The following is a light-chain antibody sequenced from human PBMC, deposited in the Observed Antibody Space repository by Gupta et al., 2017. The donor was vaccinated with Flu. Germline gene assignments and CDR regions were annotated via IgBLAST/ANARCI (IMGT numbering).Light chain of an antibody. CDR3: QQNYSGST. Sequence: DIQMTQSPSSLSASVGDRVTITCRASQSISTFLNWYQQKPGTAPKILIYGASRFLSGAPSRFSGGGSGTDFTLTSSKVQPEDFTNYYWQQNYSGSTFGQGTRLDI. CDR1: QSISTF. V-gene: IGKV1-39*01. J-gene: IGKJ5*01. CDR2: GAS.